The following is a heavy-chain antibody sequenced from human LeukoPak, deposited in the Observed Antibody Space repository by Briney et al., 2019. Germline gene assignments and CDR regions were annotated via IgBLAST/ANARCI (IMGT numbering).Heavy chain of an antibody. CDR1: GYTFTSYD. V-gene: IGHV1-8*01. CDR3: ARVYYYDSSGWAFDF. D-gene: IGHD3-22*01. Sequence: ASVKVSCKASGYTFTSYDINWVRQATGQGVEWMGWMNPNSGNTGYAQKFQGRGTMTRNTSISTAYMELSSLRSDDTAVYYCARVYYYDSSGWAFDFWGQGTLVTVSS. J-gene: IGHJ4*02. CDR2: MNPNSGNT.